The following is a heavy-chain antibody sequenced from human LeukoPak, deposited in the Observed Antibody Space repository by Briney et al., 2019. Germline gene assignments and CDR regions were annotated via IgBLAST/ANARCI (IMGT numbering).Heavy chain of an antibody. V-gene: IGHV4-34*01. CDR3: ARDPVTKNAFDI. CDR2: INHSGST. D-gene: IGHD1-1*01. Sequence: SETLSLTCAVYGGSFSGYYWSWIRQPPGKGLEWIGEINHSGSTNYNPSLKSRVTISVDTSKNQFSLKLSSVTAADTAVYYCARDPVTKNAFDIWGQGTMVTVSS. CDR1: GGSFSGYY. J-gene: IGHJ3*02.